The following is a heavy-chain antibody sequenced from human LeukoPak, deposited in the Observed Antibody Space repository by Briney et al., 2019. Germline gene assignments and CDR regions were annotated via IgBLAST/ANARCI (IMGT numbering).Heavy chain of an antibody. CDR2: MNPNSGNT. CDR1: GYTFTSYD. Sequence: ASVKVSCKASGYTFTSYDINWVRQATGQGLEWMGWMNPNSGNTGYAQKFQGRVTITRNTSISTAYMELSSLRSEDTAVYYCVRGGSTSGRHSGYVNDYWGQGTLVTVSS. V-gene: IGHV1-8*03. J-gene: IGHJ4*02. D-gene: IGHD5-12*01. CDR3: VRGGSTSGRHSGYVNDY.